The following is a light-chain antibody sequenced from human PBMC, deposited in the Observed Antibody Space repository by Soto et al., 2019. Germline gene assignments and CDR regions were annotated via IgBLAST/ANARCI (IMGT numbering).Light chain of an antibody. Sequence: DIVMTQSPDSLAVSLGERATINCKSSQSVLYSSNNKNYLAWYQQKPGQPPKLLIYWASTRESGVPDRFSGSGSGTDFTLTISSLQAEDVAVYYCQHSYTTPRTFGQGTKVEIK. CDR2: WAS. J-gene: IGKJ1*01. V-gene: IGKV4-1*01. CDR3: QHSYTTPRT. CDR1: QSVLYSSNNKNY.